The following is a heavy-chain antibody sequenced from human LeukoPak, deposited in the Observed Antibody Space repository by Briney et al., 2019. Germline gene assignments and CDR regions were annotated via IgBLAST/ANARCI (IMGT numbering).Heavy chain of an antibody. J-gene: IGHJ4*02. V-gene: IGHV3-23*01. CDR2: IVGSGGST. CDR3: SKWGDYDVLTGYYDFDF. D-gene: IGHD3-9*01. Sequence: GGSLRLSCAASGFTFSNYAMSWVRQAPGKGLEWVSAIVGSGGSTYYADSVKGRFSISRENSKNTLFLPMNSLRVEDTALYYCSKWGDYDVLTGYYDFDFWGQGTLVTVSS. CDR1: GFTFSNYA.